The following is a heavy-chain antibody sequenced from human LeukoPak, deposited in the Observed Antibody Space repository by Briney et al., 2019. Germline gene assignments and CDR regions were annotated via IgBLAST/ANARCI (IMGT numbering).Heavy chain of an antibody. V-gene: IGHV4-4*07. CDR3: ARDMSGYSQRPI. J-gene: IGHJ3*02. CDR2: IYTSGST. CDR1: GGSISSYY. Sequence: SETLSLTCTVSGGSISSYYWNWIRQPAGKGLEWIGRIYTSGSTNYNPSLKGRVTMSVDTSKNQFFLKVTSVTAADTAVYYCARDMSGYSQRPIWGQGTMVTVSS. D-gene: IGHD3-3*01.